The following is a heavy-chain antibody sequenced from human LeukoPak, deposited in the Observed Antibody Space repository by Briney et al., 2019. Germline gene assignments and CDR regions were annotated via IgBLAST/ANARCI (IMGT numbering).Heavy chain of an antibody. D-gene: IGHD6-13*01. CDR2: IIPIFGTA. CDR3: ARARGDRSSWSYFHY. CDR1: GGTFISYA. V-gene: IGHV1-69*13. J-gene: IGHJ4*02. Sequence: ASVKVSCKASGGTFISYAISWVRQAPGQGLEWMGGIIPIFGTANYAQKFQGRVTITADESTSTAYMELSSLRSEHTAVFYCARARGDRSSWSYFHYWARGTLVPFSS.